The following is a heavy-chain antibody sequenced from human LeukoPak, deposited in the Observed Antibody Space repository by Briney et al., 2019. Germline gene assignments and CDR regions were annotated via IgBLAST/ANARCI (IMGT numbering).Heavy chain of an antibody. CDR1: GGSISSYY. Sequence: PSETLSLTCTVPGGSISSYYWSWIRQPPGKGLEWIRYIYYSGSTNYNPSLKSRVTISVDTSKNQFSLRVSSVTAADTAVYYCARDYGGNSHHFDYWGQGTPVTVSS. J-gene: IGHJ4*02. D-gene: IGHD4-23*01. CDR3: ARDYGGNSHHFDY. CDR2: IYYSGST. V-gene: IGHV4-59*01.